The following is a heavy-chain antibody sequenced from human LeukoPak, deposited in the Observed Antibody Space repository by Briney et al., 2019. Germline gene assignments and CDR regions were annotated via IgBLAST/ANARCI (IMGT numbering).Heavy chain of an antibody. J-gene: IGHJ4*02. CDR3: ARDWKTNSFDY. D-gene: IGHD1-1*01. CDR2: IGTAGDT. CDR1: GFTFSSYD. V-gene: IGHV3-13*04. Sequence: GGSLRLSCAASGFTFSSYDMHWVRQGTGKGLEWVSAIGTAGDTYYPGSVKGRFTISRDISKNTLYLQMDSLRAEDTAIYYCARDWKTNSFDYWGQGTLVTVSS.